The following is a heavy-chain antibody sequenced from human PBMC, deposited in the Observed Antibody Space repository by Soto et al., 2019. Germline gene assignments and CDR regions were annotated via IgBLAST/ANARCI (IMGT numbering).Heavy chain of an antibody. Sequence: PSETLSLTCTVSGGSISSYYWSWIRQPPGKGLEWIGEIYHSGSTNYNPSLKSRVTISVDTSKNQFSLKLSSVTAADTAVYYCARAGTYGDYGYWGQGTLVTVSS. J-gene: IGHJ4*02. CDR2: IYHSGST. CDR1: GGSISSYY. CDR3: ARAGTYGDYGY. D-gene: IGHD4-17*01. V-gene: IGHV4-59*12.